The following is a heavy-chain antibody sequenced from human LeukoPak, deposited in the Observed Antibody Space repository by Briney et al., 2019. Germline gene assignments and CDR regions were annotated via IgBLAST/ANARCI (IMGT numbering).Heavy chain of an antibody. D-gene: IGHD6-13*01. CDR2: ISSSSSYI. CDR1: GFTFSSYS. J-gene: IGHJ4*02. CDR3: ALFSIAAAVPFDY. Sequence: PGGSLRLSCAAPGFTFSSYSMNWVRQAPGKGLEWVSSISSSSSYIYYADSVKGRFTISRDNAKNSLYLQMNSLRAEDTAVYYCALFSIAAAVPFDYWGQGTLVTVSS. V-gene: IGHV3-21*01.